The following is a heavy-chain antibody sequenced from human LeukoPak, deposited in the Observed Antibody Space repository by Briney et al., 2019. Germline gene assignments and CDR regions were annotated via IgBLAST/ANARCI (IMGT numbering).Heavy chain of an antibody. CDR3: ARIWLVRGYFDY. CDR1: GGSISSSSYY. J-gene: IGHJ4*02. D-gene: IGHD6-19*01. CDR2: IYYSGST. V-gene: IGHV4-39*01. Sequence: PSETLSLTCTVSGGSISSSSYYWGWVRQPPGKGREWIGSIYYSGSTYYTPSLKSRVTISVDTSNNQFSLKLSSVTAADTAVYYCARIWLVRGYFDYWGQGTLVTVSS.